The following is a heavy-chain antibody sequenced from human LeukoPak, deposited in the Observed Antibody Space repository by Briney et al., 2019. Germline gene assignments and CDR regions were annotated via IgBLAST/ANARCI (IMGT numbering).Heavy chain of an antibody. CDR1: GYSFSSNW. J-gene: IGHJ2*01. CDR2: IYPGDSDT. V-gene: IGHV5-51*01. Sequence: GESLKISCKGSGYSFSSNWIGWVRQMPGKGLEWMGIIYPGDSDTRYSPSFQGQVTISADKSISTAYLQWSSLKASDTAMYYCARRYGYDILTGYYENYWYFDLWGRGTLVTVSS. D-gene: IGHD3-9*01. CDR3: ARRYGYDILTGYYENYWYFDL.